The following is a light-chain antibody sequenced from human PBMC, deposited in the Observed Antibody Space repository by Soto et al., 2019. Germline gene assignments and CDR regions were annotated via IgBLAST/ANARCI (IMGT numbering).Light chain of an antibody. CDR1: QNIGTN. Sequence: EILMTQSPATLSVSPGARAILSCRASQNIGTNIVWYQQKPGQAPRLLLYGASTRATVVPARFSGSGSGTDVTITVSSLQSEDFAVYYCQQYYNWPPWTCGLGTKVEIK. J-gene: IGKJ1*01. CDR3: QQYYNWPPWT. V-gene: IGKV3-15*01. CDR2: GAS.